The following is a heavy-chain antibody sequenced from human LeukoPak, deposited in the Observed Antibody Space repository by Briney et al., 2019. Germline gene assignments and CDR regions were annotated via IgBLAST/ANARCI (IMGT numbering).Heavy chain of an antibody. D-gene: IGHD4-17*01. Sequence: GGSLRLSCAASGFTFSSYAMHWVRQAPGKGLEYVSAISSNGGSTYYANSVKGRFTISRDNSKNTLYLQMGSLRAEDMAVYYCARRIYGEPLFDYWGQGTLVTVSS. V-gene: IGHV3-64*01. CDR2: ISSNGGST. CDR1: GFTFSSYA. CDR3: ARRIYGEPLFDY. J-gene: IGHJ4*02.